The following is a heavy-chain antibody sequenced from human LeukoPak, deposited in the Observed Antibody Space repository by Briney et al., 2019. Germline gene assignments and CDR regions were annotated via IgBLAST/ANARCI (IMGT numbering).Heavy chain of an antibody. CDR3: ARARSGWASDAFDI. V-gene: IGHV7-4-1*02. CDR2: INTNTGNP. D-gene: IGHD6-19*01. Sequence: GASVKVSCEASGYTFTSYAMNWVRQAPGQGLEWMGWINTNTGNPTYAQGFTGRFVFSLDTSVSTAYLQISSLKAEDTAVYYCARARSGWASDAFDIWGQGTMVTVSS. J-gene: IGHJ3*02. CDR1: GYTFTSYA.